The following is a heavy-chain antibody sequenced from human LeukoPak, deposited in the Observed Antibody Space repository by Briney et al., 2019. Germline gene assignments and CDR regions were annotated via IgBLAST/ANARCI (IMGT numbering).Heavy chain of an antibody. V-gene: IGHV3-7*01. CDR2: IKTDGRDK. D-gene: IGHD1-14*01. CDR3: TRKNQPDY. J-gene: IGHJ4*02. CDR1: GFTFSSYA. Sequence: GGSLRLSCAASGFTFSSYAMRWVRQAPAKGLEWVANIKTDGRDKYYVDSLKGRFTSSRDNAKNSLYLQMHSLRAEDTAVFYCTRKNQPDYWGQGTLVTVSS.